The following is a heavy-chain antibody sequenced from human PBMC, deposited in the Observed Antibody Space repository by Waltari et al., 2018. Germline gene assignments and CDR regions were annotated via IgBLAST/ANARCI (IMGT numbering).Heavy chain of an antibody. CDR3: ARFCSTSCYNYYYGMDV. D-gene: IGHD2-2*02. V-gene: IGHV1-69*04. J-gene: IGHJ6*02. CDR1: GGTFSSYA. CDR2: IIPILGIA. Sequence: QVQLVQSGAEVKKPGSSVKVSCKASGGTFSSYAISWVRQAPGQGLEWMGRIIPILGIANDAQKVQGRVTITADKSTSTAYRELSSLRSEDTAVYYCARFCSTSCYNYYYGMDVWGQGTTVTVSS.